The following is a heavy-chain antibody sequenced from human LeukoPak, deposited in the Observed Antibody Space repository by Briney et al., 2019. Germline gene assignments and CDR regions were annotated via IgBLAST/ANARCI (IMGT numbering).Heavy chain of an antibody. J-gene: IGHJ4*02. V-gene: IGHV1-24*01. D-gene: IGHD4-17*01. CDR3: AIDYDDYGPFDY. CDR1: GYTLTGLS. Sequence: ASVKVSCKVSGYTLTGLSIHWVRQAPGKGLEWMGGFDPEDGETIYAQKFQGRVTMTEDTSTDTAYMELSSLRSEDTAVYYCAIDYDDYGPFDYWGQGTLVTVSS. CDR2: FDPEDGET.